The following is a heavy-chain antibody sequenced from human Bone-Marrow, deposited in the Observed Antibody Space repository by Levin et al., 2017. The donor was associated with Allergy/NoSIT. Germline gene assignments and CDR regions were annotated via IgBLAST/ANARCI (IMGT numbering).Heavy chain of an antibody. CDR2: ISGSGSTI. CDR3: ARGGAYGKEFDY. Sequence: QLGESLKISCAASGFRFSSYDMNWVRQAPGKGLEWVSYISGSGSTIYYADSVKGRFSISRDNAKNSLYLQMSSPRAEDTAVYYCARGGAYGKEFDYWGQGTLVTVSS. J-gene: IGHJ4*02. CDR1: GFRFSSYD. D-gene: IGHD4-17*01. V-gene: IGHV3-48*03.